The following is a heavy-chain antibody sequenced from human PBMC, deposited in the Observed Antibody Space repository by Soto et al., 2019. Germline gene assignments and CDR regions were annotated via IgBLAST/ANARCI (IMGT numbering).Heavy chain of an antibody. CDR1: GYSISSGYC. J-gene: IGHJ4*02. CDR2: IYHSGST. CDR3: ARHDYYDNSGYSTGYFDY. Sequence: SETLSLTCAVSGYSISSGYCWGWIRQPPGKGLEWIGNIYHSGSTYYNPSLKSRVTISVDTSKNHFSLKLTSLTAADTAVYYCARHDYYDNSGYSTGYFDYWGQGTPVTVS. V-gene: IGHV4-38-2*01. D-gene: IGHD3-22*01.